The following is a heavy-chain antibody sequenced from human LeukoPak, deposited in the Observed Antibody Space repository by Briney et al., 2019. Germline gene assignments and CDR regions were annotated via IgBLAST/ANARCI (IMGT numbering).Heavy chain of an antibody. CDR3: ARDLELVYYDSSGYDY. CDR2: INSDGSGT. J-gene: IGHJ4*02. V-gene: IGHV3-74*03. CDR1: GFXFRSYW. D-gene: IGHD3-22*01. Sequence: GGSLRLSRAASGFXFRSYWMHWARQAPGKGLVWVSRINSDGSGTTYADSVKGRFTISRDNAKNTLYLQMNSLRAEDTAVYYCARDLELVYYDSSGYDYWGQGTLVTVSS.